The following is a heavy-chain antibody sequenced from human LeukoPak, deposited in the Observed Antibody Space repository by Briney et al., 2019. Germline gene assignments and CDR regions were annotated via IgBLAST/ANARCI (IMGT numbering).Heavy chain of an antibody. D-gene: IGHD6-13*01. V-gene: IGHV1-69*05. CDR1: GGTFSSYA. J-gene: IGHJ3*02. Sequence: AASVKVSCKASGGTFSSYAISWVRQAPGQGLEWMGGIIPIFGTANYAQKFQGRVTITTDESTSTAYMELSSLRSEDTAVYYCARDRLTRRHSSSWSWAFDIWGQGTMVTVSS. CDR3: ARDRLTRRHSSSWSWAFDI. CDR2: IIPIFGTA.